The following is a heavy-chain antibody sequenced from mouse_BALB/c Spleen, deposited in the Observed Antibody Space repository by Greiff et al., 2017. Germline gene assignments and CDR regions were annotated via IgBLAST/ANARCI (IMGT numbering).Heavy chain of an antibody. CDR3: ARGIYDGSFAWFAY. Sequence: EVQGVESGGGLVKPGGSLKLSCAASGFTFSSYAMSWVRQTPEKRLEWVASISSGGSTYYPDSVKGRVTISRDNARNILYLQMSSLRSEDTAMYYCARGIYDGSFAWFAYWGQGTLVTVSA. D-gene: IGHD2-3*01. V-gene: IGHV5-6-5*01. CDR1: GFTFSSYA. CDR2: ISSGGST. J-gene: IGHJ3*01.